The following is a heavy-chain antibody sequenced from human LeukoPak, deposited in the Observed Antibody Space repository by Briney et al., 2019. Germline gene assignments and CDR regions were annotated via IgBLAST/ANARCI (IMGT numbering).Heavy chain of an antibody. CDR3: AGESTSAKAY. Sequence: PGGSLRLSCAASGFTFSSYAMHWVRQAPGKGLEWVAVISYDGSNKYYADSVKGRFTISRDNSKNTLYLQMNSLRAEDTALYYCAGESTSAKAYWGQGTLVTVSS. CDR1: GFTFSSYA. D-gene: IGHD2-2*01. CDR2: ISYDGSNK. J-gene: IGHJ4*02. V-gene: IGHV3-30-3*01.